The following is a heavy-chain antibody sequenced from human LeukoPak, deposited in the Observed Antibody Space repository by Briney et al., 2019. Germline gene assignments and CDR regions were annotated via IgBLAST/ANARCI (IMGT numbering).Heavy chain of an antibody. Sequence: SVKDSCMHPLGTSSSYAISWVRQTPGQGVEWVGGIIPIFGTANYAQNVQGRGTMTRDTSTNTVYMDLRSLSSEDTAVYYCARAGNSEGGFDYWGQGTLVSVSS. CDR2: IIPIFGTA. V-gene: IGHV1-69*05. D-gene: IGHD4-23*01. CDR3: ARAGNSEGGFDY. J-gene: IGHJ4*02. CDR1: LGTSSSYA.